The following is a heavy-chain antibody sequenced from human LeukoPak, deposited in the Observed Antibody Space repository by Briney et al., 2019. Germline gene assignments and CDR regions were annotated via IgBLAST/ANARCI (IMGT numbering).Heavy chain of an antibody. CDR1: GYTFTSYY. J-gene: IGHJ4*02. V-gene: IGHV1-46*01. D-gene: IGHD1-26*01. Sequence: ASVKVSCKASGYTFTSYYMHWVRQAPGQGLEWMGIINPSGGSTSYAQKFQGRVTMTRDTSTGTVYMELSSLRSEDTAVYYCARDTRELHLLGYWGQGTLVTVSS. CDR3: ARDTRELHLLGY. CDR2: INPSGGST.